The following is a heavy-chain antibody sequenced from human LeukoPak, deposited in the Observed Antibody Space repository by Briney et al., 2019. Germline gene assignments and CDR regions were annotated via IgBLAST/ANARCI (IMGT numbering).Heavy chain of an antibody. J-gene: IGHJ5*02. Sequence: GGSLRLSCAASGFTFSSYGMHWVRQAPGKGLEWVAFIRYDGSNKYYADSVKGRFTISRDNSKNTLYLRMNSLRAEDTAVYYCAKDFQVGATVLNWFDPWGQGTLVTVSS. CDR1: GFTFSSYG. V-gene: IGHV3-30*02. CDR2: IRYDGSNK. CDR3: AKDFQVGATVLNWFDP. D-gene: IGHD1-26*01.